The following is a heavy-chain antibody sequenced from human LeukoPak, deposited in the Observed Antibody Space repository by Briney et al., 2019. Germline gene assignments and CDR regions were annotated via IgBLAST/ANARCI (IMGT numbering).Heavy chain of an antibody. CDR2: ISPIFGTV. CDR3: ARDGCSSTSCYSGPQRRYYHYGMDV. J-gene: IGHJ6*02. Sequence: GASVKVSCKASGGTFSRYAISWVRQAPGQGLEWMGGISPIFGTVNYAQKFQGRVTITADESTSTAYMEVSSLRSEDTAVYYCARDGCSSTSCYSGPQRRYYHYGMDVWGQGTTVTVSS. CDR1: GGTFSRYA. V-gene: IGHV1-69*13. D-gene: IGHD2-2*02.